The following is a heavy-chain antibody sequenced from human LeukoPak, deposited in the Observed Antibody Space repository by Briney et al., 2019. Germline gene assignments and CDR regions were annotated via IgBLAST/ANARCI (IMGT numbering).Heavy chain of an antibody. J-gene: IGHJ4*02. CDR1: GYTFTGYC. CDR3: ARDPTIFGVVIIPFDY. Sequence: ASVKVSCKASGYTFTGYCMHWVRQAPGQGLEWMGWINPNSGGTNYAQKFQGRVTMTRDTSISTAYMELSRLRSDDTAVYYCARDPTIFGVVIIPFDYWGQGTLVTVSS. D-gene: IGHD3-3*01. V-gene: IGHV1-2*02. CDR2: INPNSGGT.